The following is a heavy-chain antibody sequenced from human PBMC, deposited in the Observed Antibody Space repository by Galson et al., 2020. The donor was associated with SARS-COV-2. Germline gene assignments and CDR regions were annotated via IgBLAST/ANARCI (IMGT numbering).Heavy chain of an antibody. V-gene: IGHV4-39*01. J-gene: IGHJ4*02. D-gene: IGHD1-26*01. CDR1: GGSISSSSYY. Sequence: SETLSLTCTVSGGSISSSSYYWGWIRQPPGKGLEWIGSIYYSGSTYYNPSLKSRVTISVDTSKNQFSLKLSSVTAADTAVYYCARVSGSHLDYWGQGTLVTVSS. CDR3: ARVSGSHLDY. CDR2: IYYSGST.